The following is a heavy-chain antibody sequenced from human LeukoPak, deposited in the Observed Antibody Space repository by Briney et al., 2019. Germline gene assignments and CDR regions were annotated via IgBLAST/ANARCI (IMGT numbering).Heavy chain of an antibody. CDR1: YW. V-gene: IGHV5-51*01. Sequence: YWSWIRQPPGKGLEWMGIIYPGDSDTRYSPSSQGQVTISADKSISTAYLQWSSLKASDTAMYYCARRVRYYGMDVWGQGTTVTVSS. D-gene: IGHD1-1*01. CDR2: IYPGDSDT. J-gene: IGHJ6*02. CDR3: ARRVRYYGMDV.